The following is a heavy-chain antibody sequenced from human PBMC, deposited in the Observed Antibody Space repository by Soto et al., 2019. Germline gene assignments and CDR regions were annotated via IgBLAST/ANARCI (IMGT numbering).Heavy chain of an antibody. V-gene: IGHV3-23*01. CDR2: ISNSGGST. J-gene: IGHJ4*02. Sequence: EVQLLESGGGLVQPGGSLRLSCAAAEFTFRNYAMRWVRQAPGQGLEWVSAISNSGGSTYYADSVKGRFTISRDNSKNTLYLQVNSLRAEDTAVYYCAKAVLGLYSFDYWGQGTLVSVFS. CDR3: AKAVLGLYSFDY. D-gene: IGHD2-8*01. CDR1: EFTFRNYA.